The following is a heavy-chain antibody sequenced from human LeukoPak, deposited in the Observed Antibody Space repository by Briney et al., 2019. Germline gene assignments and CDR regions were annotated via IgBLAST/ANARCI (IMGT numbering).Heavy chain of an antibody. D-gene: IGHD3-10*01. J-gene: IGHJ4*02. CDR1: GFTFSSYS. CDR3: ARDISRGDFGECDY. CDR2: ISSSSSYI. Sequence: GGSLRLSCAASGFTFSSYSMNWVRQAPGKGLEWVSSISSSSSYIYYADSVKGRFTISRDNAKNSLYLQMNSLRAEDTAVYYCARDISRGDFGECDYWGQGTLVTVSS. V-gene: IGHV3-21*01.